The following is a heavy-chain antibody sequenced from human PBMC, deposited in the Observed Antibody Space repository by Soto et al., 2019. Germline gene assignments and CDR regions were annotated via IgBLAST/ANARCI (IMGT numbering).Heavy chain of an antibody. CDR3: ARVGSGWPFDY. Sequence: EVQLVETGGGLIQPGGSLRLSCAASGFTVSSNYMSWVRQAPGKGLEWVSVIYSGGSTYYADSVKGRVTISRDNSKNTLYLQMNSLRAEDTAVYYCARVGSGWPFDYWGQGTLVTVSS. J-gene: IGHJ4*02. CDR1: GFTVSSNY. D-gene: IGHD6-19*01. CDR2: IYSGGST. V-gene: IGHV3-53*02.